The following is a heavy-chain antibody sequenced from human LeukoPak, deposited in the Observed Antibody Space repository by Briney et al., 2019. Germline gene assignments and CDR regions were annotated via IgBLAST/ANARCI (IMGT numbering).Heavy chain of an antibody. CDR1: GFTVSSNY. Sequence: GGSLRLSCAASGFTVSSNYMSWVRQAPGKGLEWVSVIYSGGSTYYADSVKGRFTISRDNSKNTLYLQMNSLRAEDTAVYYCASVMAAAGQFDYWGQGTLVTVPS. J-gene: IGHJ4*02. CDR2: IYSGGST. CDR3: ASVMAAAGQFDY. D-gene: IGHD6-13*01. V-gene: IGHV3-66*01.